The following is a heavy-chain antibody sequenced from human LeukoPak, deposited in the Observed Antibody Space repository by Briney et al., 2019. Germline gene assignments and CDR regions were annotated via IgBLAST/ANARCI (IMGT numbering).Heavy chain of an antibody. CDR2: MNPNSGNT. CDR1: GYTFTSYD. J-gene: IGHJ4*02. V-gene: IGHV1-8*02. CDR3: ARVGEIVAFDWLLPCYFDY. Sequence: GASVKVSCKASGYTFTSYDINWVRQATGQGLEWMGWMNPNSGNTGYAQKFQGRVTMTRDTSISTAYMELSRLRSDDTAVYYCARVGEIVAFDWLLPCYFDYWGQGTLVTVSS. D-gene: IGHD3-9*01.